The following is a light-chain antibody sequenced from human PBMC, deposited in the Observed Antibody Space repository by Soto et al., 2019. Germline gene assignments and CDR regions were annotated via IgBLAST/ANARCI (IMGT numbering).Light chain of an antibody. CDR2: DVS. J-gene: IGLJ1*01. CDR1: SSDVGGYNY. CDR3: CSYAGSYSFYV. V-gene: IGLV2-11*01. Sequence: ALTQPRSVSGSPGQSVTISCTGTSSDVGGYNYVSWYQQHPGKAPKLMIYDVSKRPSGVPDRFSGSKSGNTASLTISGLQAEDEADYYCCSYAGSYSFYVFGTGTKVTVL.